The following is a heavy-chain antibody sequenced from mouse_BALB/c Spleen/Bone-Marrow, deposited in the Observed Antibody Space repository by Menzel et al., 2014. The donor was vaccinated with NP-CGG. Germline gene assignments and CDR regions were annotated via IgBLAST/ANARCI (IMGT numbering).Heavy chain of an antibody. CDR3: TRGRRDAMDY. J-gene: IGHJ4*01. V-gene: IGHV1S81*02. CDR2: INPSNGGT. CDR1: GYTFTSYY. Sequence: QVQLKESGAELVKPGASVKLSCKASGYTFTSYYMYWVKQRPGQGLEWIGEINPSNGGTNFNEKFESKATLTVDKSSSTAYMQLSSLTSEDSAVYYCTRGRRDAMDYWGQGTSVTVSS.